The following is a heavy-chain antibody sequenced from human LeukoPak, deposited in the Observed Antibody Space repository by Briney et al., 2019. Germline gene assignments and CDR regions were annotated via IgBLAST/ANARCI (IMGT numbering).Heavy chain of an antibody. CDR3: ARVRVGATYGGAFDI. CDR1: GFTFNNYG. Sequence: GGSLRLSCAASGFTFNNYGMSWVRQAPGKVLEWVSSISSSSTYIFYADSVKGRFTISRDDAKNSLYLQMNSLRAEDTAVYSCARVRVGATYGGAFDIWGQGTMVTVSS. D-gene: IGHD1-26*01. V-gene: IGHV3-21*01. CDR2: ISSSSTYI. J-gene: IGHJ3*02.